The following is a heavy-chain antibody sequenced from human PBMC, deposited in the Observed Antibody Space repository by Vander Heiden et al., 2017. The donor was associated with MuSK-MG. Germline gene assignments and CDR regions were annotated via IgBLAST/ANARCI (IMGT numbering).Heavy chain of an antibody. CDR1: GYSFTSYW. J-gene: IGHJ3*02. D-gene: IGHD3-16*01. CDR2: IYPGESDT. Sequence: EVQLVQSGAEVKKPGESLKISCKGSGYSFTSYWIGWVRQMPGKGLEWMGIIYPGESDTRYSPSFQGQVTISADKSIRTAYLQWRSMKASDTAMYYSATSRYYDDAFDIWGQGTMVTVSS. V-gene: IGHV5-51*01. CDR3: ATSRYYDDAFDI.